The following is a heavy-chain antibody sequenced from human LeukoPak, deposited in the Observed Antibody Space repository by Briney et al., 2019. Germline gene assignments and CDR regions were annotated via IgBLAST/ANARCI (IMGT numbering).Heavy chain of an antibody. V-gene: IGHV3-30*02. CDR1: GFTFSSYG. CDR2: IRYDGSNK. D-gene: IGHD2-8*01. Sequence: PGGSLRLSCAASGFTFSSYGMHWVRQAPGKGLEWVAFIRYDGSNKYYTDSVKGRFTISRDNSKNTLYLQMNSLSAEDTAVYYCAKDRPLMFDPWGQGTLVTVSS. J-gene: IGHJ5*02. CDR3: AKDRPLMFDP.